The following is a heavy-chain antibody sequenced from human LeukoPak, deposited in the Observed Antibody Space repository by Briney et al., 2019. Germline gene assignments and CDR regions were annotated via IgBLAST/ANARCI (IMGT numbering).Heavy chain of an antibody. CDR3: ARSWITMVRGVIITVGFDY. Sequence: VASVKVSCKASGYTFTSYAMHWVRQAPGQRLEWMGWINAGNGNTKYSQEFQGRVTITRDTSASTAYMELSSLRSEDMAVYYCARSWITMVRGVIITVGFDYWGQGTLVTVSS. D-gene: IGHD3-10*01. V-gene: IGHV1-3*03. J-gene: IGHJ4*02. CDR2: INAGNGNT. CDR1: GYTFTSYA.